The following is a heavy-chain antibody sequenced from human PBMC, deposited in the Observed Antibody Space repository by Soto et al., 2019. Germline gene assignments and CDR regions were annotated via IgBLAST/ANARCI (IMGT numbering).Heavy chain of an antibody. Sequence: SETLSLTCAVYGGSFTDYYWSWISQPPGKGLEWRGEITRIGAFDSNPALHSRATISVDPSKKQFSQKMSSVTTAETVLYYCARGRQRTSAASTGQGYYGMDVWGQGTTVT. J-gene: IGHJ6*02. CDR2: ITRIGAF. CDR3: ARGRQRTSAASTGQGYYGMDV. D-gene: IGHD1-1*01. CDR1: GGSFTDYY. V-gene: IGHV4-34*01.